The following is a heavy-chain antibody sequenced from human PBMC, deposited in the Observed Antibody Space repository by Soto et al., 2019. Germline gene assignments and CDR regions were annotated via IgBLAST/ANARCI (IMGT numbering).Heavy chain of an antibody. CDR3: ARGGQLRFLEWVLDY. V-gene: IGHV3-30-3*01. CDR2: ISYDGSNK. J-gene: IGHJ4*02. Sequence: PGGSLRLSCAASGFTFSSYAMHWVRQAPGKGLEWVAVISYDGSNKYYADSVKGRFTISRDNSKNTLYLQMNSLRAEDTAVYYCARGGQLRFLEWVLDYWGQGTLVTVSS. CDR1: GFTFSSYA. D-gene: IGHD3-3*01.